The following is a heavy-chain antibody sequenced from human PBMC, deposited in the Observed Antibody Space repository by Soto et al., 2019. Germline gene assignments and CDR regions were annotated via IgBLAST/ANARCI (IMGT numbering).Heavy chain of an antibody. D-gene: IGHD5-18*01. CDR1: GFTFSSYG. Sequence: GRSLRLSCAASGFTFSSYGMHWVRQAPGKGLEWVAVISYDGSNKYYADSVKGRFTISRDNSKNTLYLQMNSLRAEDTAVYYCAKASPDNTAMAPDSRGQATLVTVSS. CDR2: ISYDGSNK. J-gene: IGHJ4*02. V-gene: IGHV3-30*18. CDR3: AKASPDNTAMAPDS.